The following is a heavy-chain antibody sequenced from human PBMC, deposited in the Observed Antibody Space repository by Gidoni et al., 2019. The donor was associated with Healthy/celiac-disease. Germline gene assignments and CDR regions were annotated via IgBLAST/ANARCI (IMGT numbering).Heavy chain of an antibody. CDR1: GFTFSSHR. CDR3: ARGSSWYGNYYYGMDV. V-gene: IGHV3-48*04. Sequence: EVQLVESGGGLVQPGGSLTLSCSASGFTFSSHRMNWVRQAPGKGLEWVSYISSSSSTIYYADSVKGRFTISRDNAKNSLYLQMNSLRAEDTAVYYCARGSSWYGNYYYGMDVWGQGTTVTVSS. J-gene: IGHJ6*02. D-gene: IGHD6-13*01. CDR2: ISSSSSTI.